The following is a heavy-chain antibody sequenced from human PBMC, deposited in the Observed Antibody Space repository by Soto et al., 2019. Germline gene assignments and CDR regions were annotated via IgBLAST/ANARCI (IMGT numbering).Heavy chain of an antibody. CDR1: GFIFSNYG. CDR2: ISYDGGET. Sequence: QVQLVESGGGVVHPGRSLSLSCAGSGFIFSNYGMHWVRQAPGKGLEWVAFISYDGGETFYADSVKGRFTNSRDNSKSTVFLHMNSLKKEGTAVYYCAITSVADASFDYWGQGTLVTVSS. J-gene: IGHJ4*02. D-gene: IGHD5-12*01. V-gene: IGHV3-30*05. CDR3: AITSVADASFDY.